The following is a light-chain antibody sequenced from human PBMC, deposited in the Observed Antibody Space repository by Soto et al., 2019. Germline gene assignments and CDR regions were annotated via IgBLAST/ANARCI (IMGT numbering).Light chain of an antibody. V-gene: IGLV1-40*01. CDR1: SYNIGAGYD. J-gene: IGLJ2*01. Sequence: QSVLTQPPSVSGAPGQRVTIFCTGSSYNIGAGYDVHWYQQLPGTAPKLLIYGNSNRPSGVPDRFSGSKSGTSASLAITGLQAEDEADYYCQSYDSSLRAVVFGGGTKVTVL. CDR3: QSYDSSLRAVV. CDR2: GNS.